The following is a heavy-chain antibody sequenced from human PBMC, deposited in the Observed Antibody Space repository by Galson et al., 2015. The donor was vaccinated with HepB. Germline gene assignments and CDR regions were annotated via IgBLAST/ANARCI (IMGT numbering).Heavy chain of an antibody. CDR2: ISSNGGST. J-gene: IGHJ4*02. CDR3: VKEGEGIAAPN. Sequence: SLRLSCAASGFTFSSYAMHWVRQAPGKELEYVSAISSNGGSTYYADSVKGRFTISRDNSKNTLYLQMSSLRAEDTAVYYCVKEGEGIAAPNWGQGTLVTVSS. V-gene: IGHV3-64D*06. D-gene: IGHD6-13*01. CDR1: GFTFSSYA.